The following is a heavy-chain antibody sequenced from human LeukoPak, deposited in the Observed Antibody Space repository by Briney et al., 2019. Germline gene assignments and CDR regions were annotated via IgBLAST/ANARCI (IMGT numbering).Heavy chain of an antibody. CDR2: ISTYNGNT. V-gene: IGHV1-18*04. CDR3: ARAWGEDIAARPYYFDY. Sequence: GASVKVSCKASGYTFTGYYIHWVRQAPGQGLEWMGWISTYNGNTNYAPKFQGRVTMTTDTSTSTAYMELRSLRSDDTAVYYCARAWGEDIAARPYYFDYWGQGTLVTVSS. D-gene: IGHD6-6*01. CDR1: GYTFTGYY. J-gene: IGHJ4*02.